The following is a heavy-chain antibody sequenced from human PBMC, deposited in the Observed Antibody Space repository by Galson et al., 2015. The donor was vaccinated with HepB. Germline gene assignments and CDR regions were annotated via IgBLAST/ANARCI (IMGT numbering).Heavy chain of an antibody. CDR1: GFTFSSYA. D-gene: IGHD3-10*01. CDR3: AKVGSITMVRGVIYYYYGMDV. V-gene: IGHV3-23*01. CDR2: ISGSGGST. Sequence: SLRLSCAASGFTFSSYAMSWVRQAPGKGLEWVSAISGSGGSTYYADSVKGRFTISRDNSKNTLYLQMNSLRAEDTAVYYCAKVGSITMVRGVIYYYYGMDVWGQGTTVTVSS. J-gene: IGHJ6*02.